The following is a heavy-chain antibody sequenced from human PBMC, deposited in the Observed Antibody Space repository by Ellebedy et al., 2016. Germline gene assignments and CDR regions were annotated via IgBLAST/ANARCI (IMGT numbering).Heavy chain of an antibody. V-gene: IGHV3-11*05. CDR1: GFTFSDYY. CDR2: ISSSSSYT. Sequence: GESLKISXAASGFTFSDYYMSWIRQAPGKGLEWVSYISSSSSYTNYADSVKGRFTISRDNSKNTLYLQMNSLRAEDTAVYYCAKGSRSRRPYYFDYWGQGALVTVSS. CDR3: AKGSRSRRPYYFDY. D-gene: IGHD6-19*01. J-gene: IGHJ4*02.